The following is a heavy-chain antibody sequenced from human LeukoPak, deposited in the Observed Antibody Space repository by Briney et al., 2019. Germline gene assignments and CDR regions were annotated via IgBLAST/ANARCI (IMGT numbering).Heavy chain of an antibody. V-gene: IGHV1-18*01. CDR3: ARGGFYYDSSGYVESFDY. CDR1: GYTFTTYG. J-gene: IGHJ4*02. CDR2: INTHNGDT. Sequence: GASVKVSCKASGYTFTTYGVSWVRQAPGQGLEWMGCINTHNGDTNYAQKVQDRVTMTTDTSTNTAYMELRRLRSDDTAVYYCARGGFYYDSSGYVESFDYWGQGTLVTVSS. D-gene: IGHD3-22*01.